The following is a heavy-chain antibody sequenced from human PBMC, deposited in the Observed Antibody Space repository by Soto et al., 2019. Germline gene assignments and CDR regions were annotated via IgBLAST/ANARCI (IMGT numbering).Heavy chain of an antibody. J-gene: IGHJ6*02. CDR2: IKQDGSEK. CDR1: GFTFSSYW. Sequence: EVQLVESGGGLVQPGGSLRLSCAASGFTFSSYWMSWVRQAPGKGLEWVANIKQDGSEKYYVDSVKGRFTISRDNAKNSLYLQMNSLRAEDTAVYYCAREGLRGSSWGISYYYYGMDVWGQGTTVTVSS. V-gene: IGHV3-7*05. D-gene: IGHD6-13*01. CDR3: AREGLRGSSWGISYYYYGMDV.